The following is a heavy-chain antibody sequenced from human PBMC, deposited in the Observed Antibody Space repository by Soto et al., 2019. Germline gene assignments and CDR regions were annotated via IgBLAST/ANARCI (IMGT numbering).Heavy chain of an antibody. Sequence: ASETLPLTCTVSGGSISSYYWSWIRQPPGKGLEWIGYIYYSGSTNYHPSLKSRVTISVDTSKNQFSLKLSSVTAADTAVYYCARDNGYSYGYTLDHWGQGTLVTSPQ. CDR1: GGSISSYY. CDR3: ARDNGYSYGYTLDH. J-gene: IGHJ4*02. D-gene: IGHD5-18*01. V-gene: IGHV4-59*01. CDR2: IYYSGST.